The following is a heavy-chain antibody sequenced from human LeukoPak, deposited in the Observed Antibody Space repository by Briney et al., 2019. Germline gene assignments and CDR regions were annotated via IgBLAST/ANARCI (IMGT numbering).Heavy chain of an antibody. CDR1: GYTFTVYY. V-gene: IGHV1-2*02. CDR2: INPNSGGT. J-gene: IGHJ4*02. D-gene: IGHD3-10*01. Sequence: GASVTVSFTASGYTFTVYYMHWVRQAPGQGLEWMGWINPNSGGTNYAQKFQGRVTMTRDTSISTAYMELSRLRSDDTAVYYCARVPPGSGSYYNEGGRLGYWGQGTLVTVSS. CDR3: ARVPPGSGSYYNEGGRLGY.